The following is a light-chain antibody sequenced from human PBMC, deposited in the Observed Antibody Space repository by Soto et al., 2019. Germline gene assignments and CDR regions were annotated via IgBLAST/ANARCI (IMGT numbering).Light chain of an antibody. CDR3: QQYGSSPLT. V-gene: IGKV3-20*01. CDR2: GAS. CDR1: QSVSSSY. Sequence: EIVLTQSPGTLSLSPGERATLSCRASQSVSSSYLAWYQQKPGQAPRLLIYGASSRATGIPHRFSGSGFGTDFTLTISTLEPEDFAVYYCQQYGSSPLTFGGGTKVEIK. J-gene: IGKJ4*01.